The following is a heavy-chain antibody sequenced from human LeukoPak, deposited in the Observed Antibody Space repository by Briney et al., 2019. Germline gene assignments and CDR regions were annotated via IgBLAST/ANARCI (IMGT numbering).Heavy chain of an antibody. CDR2: ISYDGSNK. V-gene: IGHV3-30*03. D-gene: IGHD2-2*01. CDR3: ATTTIGYCSSTSCYYSPLDY. J-gene: IGHJ4*02. CDR1: GFTFSSYG. Sequence: PGRSLRLSCAASGFTFSSYGMHWVRQAPGKGLEWVAVISYDGSNKYYADSVKGRFTISRDNSKNTLYLQMNSLRAEDTAVYYCATTTIGYCSSTSCYYSPLDYWGQGTLVTVSS.